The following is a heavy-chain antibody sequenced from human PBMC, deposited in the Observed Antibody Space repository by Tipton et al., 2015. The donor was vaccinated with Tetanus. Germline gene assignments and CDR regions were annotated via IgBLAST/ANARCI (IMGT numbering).Heavy chain of an antibody. Sequence: GSLRLSCAAFGLTFTNYPMHWVRQAPGQGLEYVSSILGPESRPLYANSVKGRFTTSRDDSKNTLYLQMDSLRTEDTAVYYCARDRYGGWSFDYWCQGTLVAVSS. CDR2: ILGPESRP. CDR1: GLTFTNYP. V-gene: IGHV3-64*01. J-gene: IGHJ4*02. D-gene: IGHD6-19*01. CDR3: ARDRYGGWSFDY.